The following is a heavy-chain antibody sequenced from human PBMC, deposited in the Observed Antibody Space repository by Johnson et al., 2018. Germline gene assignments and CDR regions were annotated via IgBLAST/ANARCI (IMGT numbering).Heavy chain of an antibody. J-gene: IGHJ3*02. CDR2: ISGSGGST. CDR1: GFTFSSNA. CDR3: AKYQSIVAELDAFDI. V-gene: IGHV3-23*04. Sequence: VQLVQSGGGLVQRGGSLRLSCAASGFTFSSNAMSWVRQAPGQGLEWVSTISGSGGSTDYADSVKGRFTISRDNSKNTLSLQMKSLSSEDTAGYYGAKYQSIVAELDAFDIWGQVAMVTVSS. D-gene: IGHD1-26*01.